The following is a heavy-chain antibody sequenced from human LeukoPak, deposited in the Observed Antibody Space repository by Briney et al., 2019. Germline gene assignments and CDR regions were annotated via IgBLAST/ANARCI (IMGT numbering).Heavy chain of an antibody. D-gene: IGHD6-13*01. V-gene: IGHV7-4-1*02. CDR2: INTNTGNP. CDR3: AREPMGIAAAGTDYFDY. J-gene: IGHJ4*02. CDR1: GYTFTSYA. Sequence: ASVKVSCKASGYTFTSYAMNWVRQAPGQGLEGMGWINTNTGNPTYAQGFTGRFVFSLDTSVSTAYLQISSLKAEDTAVYYCAREPMGIAAAGTDYFDYWGQGTLVTVSS.